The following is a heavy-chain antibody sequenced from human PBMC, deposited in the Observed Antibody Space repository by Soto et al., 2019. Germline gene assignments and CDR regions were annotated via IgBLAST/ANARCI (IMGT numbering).Heavy chain of an antibody. CDR2: LNVDGTEK. Sequence: EVPLVESGGGLVQPGGSLRLSCAASGFTFTSRWMNWVRQAPGKGLEWVANLNVDGTEKNFGDSVKGRFSVSRDNAKNSLYLKMDNVRAEDTAVYYCATNSGAETFDFWGQGTLVTVSS. D-gene: IGHD2-21*01. CDR3: ATNSGAETFDF. V-gene: IGHV3-7*01. CDR1: GFTFTSRW. J-gene: IGHJ4*02.